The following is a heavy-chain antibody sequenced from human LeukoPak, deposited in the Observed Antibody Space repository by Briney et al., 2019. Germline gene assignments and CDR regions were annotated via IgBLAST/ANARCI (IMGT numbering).Heavy chain of an antibody. Sequence: PGGSLRLPCAVSGFTVSGNYMSWIRQGPGKGLEWVSLIYSDDTTLYADSVKGRFTISRDISKNTLYLQTNSLRAEDTAVYYCARGGPAAGRFDYWGQGTLVTVSS. V-gene: IGHV3-53*01. CDR3: ARGGPAAGRFDY. CDR2: IYSDDTT. D-gene: IGHD6-13*01. J-gene: IGHJ4*02. CDR1: GFTVSGNY.